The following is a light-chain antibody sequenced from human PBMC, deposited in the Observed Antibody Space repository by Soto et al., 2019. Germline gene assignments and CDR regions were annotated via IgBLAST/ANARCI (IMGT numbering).Light chain of an antibody. J-gene: IGKJ3*01. Sequence: EIVMTQSPATLSVSPGERATLSCRASQSVSSNLAWYQQKPGQAPRLLIYRASRRAPGIPDRFSGSGSWTDFTLTISRLEPEDFAVYYCHQFGSYPLDTFGPGTKVDIK. CDR2: RAS. CDR3: HQFGSYPLDT. CDR1: QSVSSN. V-gene: IGKV3-20*01.